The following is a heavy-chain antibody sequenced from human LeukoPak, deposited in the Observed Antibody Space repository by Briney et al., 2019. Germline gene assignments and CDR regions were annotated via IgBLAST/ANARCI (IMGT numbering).Heavy chain of an antibody. Sequence: PGGSLRLSCAASGFTLSSYQMNWVRQAPGKGLEWVSYISSSGDTIYYADSVKGRFTISRDNAKTSLHLQMNSLRAEDTAVYYCATFSDYWGQGTLVTVSS. CDR1: GFTLSSYQ. J-gene: IGHJ4*02. CDR3: ATFSDY. V-gene: IGHV3-48*03. CDR2: ISSSGDTI.